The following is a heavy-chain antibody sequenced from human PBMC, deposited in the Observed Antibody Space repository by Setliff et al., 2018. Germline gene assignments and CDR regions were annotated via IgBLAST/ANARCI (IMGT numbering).Heavy chain of an antibody. D-gene: IGHD4-17*01. J-gene: IGHJ4*02. CDR2: IYHSGST. CDR3: AGGRRYDYGWDFDY. CDR1: GGSISSDDYY. V-gene: IGHV4-30-4*01. Sequence: SETLSLTCTVSGGSISSDDYYWSWIRQPPGKGLEWIGYIYHSGSTYYDPSLKSRVTILADTSQNQFSPKLTSVTAADTAVYYCAGGRRYDYGWDFDYWGQGTLVTVSS.